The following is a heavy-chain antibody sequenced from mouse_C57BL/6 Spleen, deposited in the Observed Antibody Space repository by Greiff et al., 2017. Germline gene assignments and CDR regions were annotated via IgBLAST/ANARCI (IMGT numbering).Heavy chain of an antibody. V-gene: IGHV1-64*01. CDR1: GYTFTSYW. Sequence: QVQLQQPGAELVKPGASVKLSCKASGYTFTSYWMHWVKQRPGQGLEWIGMIHPNSGSTNYNEKFKSKATLTVDKSSSTAYMQLSSLTSEDSAVYYCARLDYYGSSLFDDWGQGTTLTVSS. J-gene: IGHJ2*01. CDR2: IHPNSGST. D-gene: IGHD1-1*01. CDR3: ARLDYYGSSLFDD.